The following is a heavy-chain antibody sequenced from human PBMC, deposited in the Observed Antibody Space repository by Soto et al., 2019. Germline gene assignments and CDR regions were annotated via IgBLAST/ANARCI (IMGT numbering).Heavy chain of an antibody. J-gene: IGHJ4*02. CDR3: AAGSYFVFDY. Sequence: GASVKVSCKASGYTFTSYGVHWVRQAPGQRPEWVGRINPYNGATNYSQNFQGRVTITRDISANSAYMELSSLRSEDTAVYYCAAGSYFVFDYWGQGTLVTAPQ. CDR2: INPYNGAT. V-gene: IGHV1-3*01. CDR1: GYTFTSYG. D-gene: IGHD3-10*01.